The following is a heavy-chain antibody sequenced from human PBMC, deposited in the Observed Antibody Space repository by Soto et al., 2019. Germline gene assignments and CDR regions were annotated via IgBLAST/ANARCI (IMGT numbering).Heavy chain of an antibody. V-gene: IGHV3-48*02. CDR3: ARDGYYDNEAYFQH. D-gene: IGHD3-22*01. J-gene: IGHJ1*01. Sequence: EVQLVESGGGLVQPGGSLRLSCAASGFTFSRYSMNWVRQAPGKGLEWVSYISSSSSTIYYADSVKGRFTISRDNAKNSLYLQMNSLRDEDTAVYYCARDGYYDNEAYFQHWGQGTLVTVSS. CDR2: ISSSSSTI. CDR1: GFTFSRYS.